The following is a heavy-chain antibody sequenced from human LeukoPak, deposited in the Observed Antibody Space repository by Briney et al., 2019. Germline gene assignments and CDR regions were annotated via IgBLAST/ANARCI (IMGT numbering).Heavy chain of an antibody. V-gene: IGHV4-38-2*01. CDR2: IYHSGST. D-gene: IGHD1-26*01. CDR1: GYSISSGYY. Sequence: SETVSLTCAVSGYSISSGYYWGWIRQPPGKGLEWIGSIYHSGSTYYNPSLKSRVTISVDTSKNQFSLKLSSVTAADTAVYYCASEIEGATSEFDYWGQGTLVTVSS. J-gene: IGHJ4*02. CDR3: ASEIEGATSEFDY.